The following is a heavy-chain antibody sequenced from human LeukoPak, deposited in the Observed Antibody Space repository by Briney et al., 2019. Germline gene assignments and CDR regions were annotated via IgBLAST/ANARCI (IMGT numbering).Heavy chain of an antibody. Sequence: GGSLTLSCAVSALTFSSYGMHCVRQAPDKGREWVAFIRYDGSNKYYRDSVKGLFTIHRQNSRNTLYMKMNSLRAEDTAVYYWAKDKGTTIVHGRNWIDPWGQGTLVTVSS. CDR1: ALTFSSYG. V-gene: IGHV3-30*02. CDR2: IRYDGSNK. CDR3: AKDKGTTIVHGRNWIDP. J-gene: IGHJ5*02. D-gene: IGHD5-12*01.